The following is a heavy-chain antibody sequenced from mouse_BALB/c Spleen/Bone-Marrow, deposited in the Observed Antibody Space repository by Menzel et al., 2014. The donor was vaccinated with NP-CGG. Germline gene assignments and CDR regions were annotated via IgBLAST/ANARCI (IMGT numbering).Heavy chain of an antibody. CDR2: IYPGNSDT. V-gene: IGHV1-5*01. D-gene: IGHD1-1*01. CDR1: GYTFTSCW. J-gene: IGHJ4*01. Sequence: DVKLVESGTVLARPGASVKMSCKASGYTFTSCWMHWVKQRPGQGLEWIGTIYPGNSDTSYNQKFKGKAKLTAVTSTSTAYMEISSLTNEDSAVYFCTRDYGSFMDYWGQGTSVTVS. CDR3: TRDYGSFMDY.